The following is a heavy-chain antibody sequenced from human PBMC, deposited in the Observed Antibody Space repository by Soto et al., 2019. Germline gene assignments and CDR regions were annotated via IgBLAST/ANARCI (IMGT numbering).Heavy chain of an antibody. CDR2: ISGSGGST. CDR1: GFTFSSYA. CDR3: AKAPTGTPQTFDY. V-gene: IGHV3-23*01. J-gene: IGHJ4*02. Sequence: PGGSLRLSCAASGFTFSSYAMSWVRQAPGKGLEWVSAISGSGGSTYYADSVKGGFTISRDNSKNTLYLQMNSLRAEDTAVYYCAKAPTGTPQTFDYWGQGTLVTVSS. D-gene: IGHD3-9*01.